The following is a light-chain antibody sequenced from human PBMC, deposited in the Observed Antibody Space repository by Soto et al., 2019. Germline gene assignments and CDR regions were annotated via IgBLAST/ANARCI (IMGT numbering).Light chain of an antibody. CDR3: QQRSNWPPA. CDR2: DAS. J-gene: IGKJ3*01. CDR1: QSISDT. Sequence: VMTQSPATLSVSPGEGATLSCRASQSISDTLAWYQQKPGQAPRLPIYDASNRATGIPARFSGSGSGTDFTLTISSLEPEDFAVYYCQQRSNWPPAFGPGTKVDIK. V-gene: IGKV3-11*01.